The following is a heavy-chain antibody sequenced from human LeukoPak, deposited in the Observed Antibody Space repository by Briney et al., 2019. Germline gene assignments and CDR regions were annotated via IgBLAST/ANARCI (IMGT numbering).Heavy chain of an antibody. CDR1: GFTFSSFG. CDR3: ARDLTERKYYIAY. CDR2: IGYTGTDT. J-gene: IGHJ4*02. Sequence: GGSLRLSCAASGFTFSSFGMHWVRQAPGEGLGGVAYIGYTGTDTYYADSVKGRFTVSRDNSKNTVHLQVNSLRAADTALYSCARDLTERKYYIAYWGQGTLVTVSS. D-gene: IGHD2-8*02. V-gene: IGHV3-30*02.